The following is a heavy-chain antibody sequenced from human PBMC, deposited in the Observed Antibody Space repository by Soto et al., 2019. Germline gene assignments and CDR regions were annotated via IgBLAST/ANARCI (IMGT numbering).Heavy chain of an antibody. CDR2: IIPIFGTA. Sequence: SVKVSCKDSVGTFSIYAISWVRQATGQGLEWMGGIIPIFGTANYAQKFQGRVTITADESTSTAYMELSSLRSEDTAVYYCARVRAIAVAASYYYYGMDVWGQGTTVTVSS. CDR3: ARVRAIAVAASYYYYGMDV. D-gene: IGHD6-19*01. J-gene: IGHJ6*02. V-gene: IGHV1-69*13. CDR1: VGTFSIYA.